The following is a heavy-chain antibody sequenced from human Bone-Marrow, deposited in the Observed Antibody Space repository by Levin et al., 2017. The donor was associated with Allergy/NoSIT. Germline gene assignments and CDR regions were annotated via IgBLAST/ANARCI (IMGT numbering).Heavy chain of an antibody. V-gene: IGHV4-34*01. CDR2: IIQSGSS. J-gene: IGHJ4*02. CDR1: GGSYGGSLSGYY. Sequence: SQTLSLTCAVYGGSYGGSLSGYYWSWIRQPPGKGLEWIGEIIQSGSSNHNPSLKSRVTISVDTSKNQFSLKLNSVTAADTAVYYCARGPVTAGSCDYWGQGTLVTVSS. D-gene: IGHD2-21*02. CDR3: ARGPVTAGSCDY.